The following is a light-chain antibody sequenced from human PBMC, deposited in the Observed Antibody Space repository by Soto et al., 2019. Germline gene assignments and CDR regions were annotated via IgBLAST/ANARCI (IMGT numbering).Light chain of an antibody. Sequence: EIVMTQSPATLSVSPGERATLSCRASQSVSSNLAWYQQKPGQAPRLLIYGAATRATGIPARFSGSRSGTEFTLTISSLQSEDLAVYYCQQYNNWPPITFGQGTRLEIK. V-gene: IGKV3-15*01. J-gene: IGKJ5*01. CDR2: GAA. CDR3: QQYNNWPPIT. CDR1: QSVSSN.